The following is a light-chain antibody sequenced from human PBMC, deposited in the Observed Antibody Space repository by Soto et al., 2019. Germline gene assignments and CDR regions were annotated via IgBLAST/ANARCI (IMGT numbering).Light chain of an antibody. V-gene: IGKV1-39*01. Sequence: IQSTQCPSSLSASSGDRVTITCRRSQSISNILNWYQQKPGKAPKLLIYAASTLQIGVPSRFSGSGSWTAFTLPIINLQPPDFSTYYCQQSYVNTAWTFGQGTKLDIK. CDR1: QSISNI. CDR2: AAS. J-gene: IGKJ1*01. CDR3: QQSYVNTAWT.